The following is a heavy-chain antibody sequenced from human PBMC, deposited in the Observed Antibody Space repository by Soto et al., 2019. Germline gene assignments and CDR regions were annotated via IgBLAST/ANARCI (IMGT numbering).Heavy chain of an antibody. CDR1: GFTFSNYA. CDR2: ISSHGDST. V-gene: IGHV3-64*01. CDR3: ASARYYYDSSGYHGVGAFDI. D-gene: IGHD3-22*01. Sequence: GGSLRLSCAASGFTFSNYAMHWVRQAPGKGLEYVSAISSHGDSTYYANSVKGRFTISRDNSKNTLYLQMGSLRAEDMAVYYCASARYYYDSSGYHGVGAFDIRAQRTTVTVSS. J-gene: IGHJ3*02.